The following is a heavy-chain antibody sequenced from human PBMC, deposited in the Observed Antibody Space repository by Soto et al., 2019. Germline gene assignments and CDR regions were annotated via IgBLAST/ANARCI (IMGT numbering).Heavy chain of an antibody. D-gene: IGHD3-22*01. CDR3: ARGEYYDSSGYYYLFDY. J-gene: IGHJ4*01. CDR1: GYTFTSYY. CDR2: INTSGGST. Sequence: QVQLVQSGAEVKKPGASVKVSCKASGYTFTSYYMHWVRQAPGQGLEWMGIINTSGGSTSYAQKFQGRVTMTRDTSTSTVYMELSSLRSEDTAVYYCARGEYYDSSGYYYLFDYWGEGTLVTVSS. V-gene: IGHV1-46*01.